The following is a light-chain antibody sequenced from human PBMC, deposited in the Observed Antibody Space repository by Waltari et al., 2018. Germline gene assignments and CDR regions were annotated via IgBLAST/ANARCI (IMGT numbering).Light chain of an antibody. CDR1: QSLVYSDGNTY. CDR3: MQATHLPRT. V-gene: IGKV2-30*01. CDR2: KVS. J-gene: IGKJ1*01. Sequence: DVGMTQSPLALLVTLGQPASIACRARQSLVYSDGNTYLNWSQHRPGQSPRLLIHKVSYRHSGVPDRFSGSGSGTDFTLILSRVEAEDVGIYYCMQATHLPRTFGPGTKVDI.